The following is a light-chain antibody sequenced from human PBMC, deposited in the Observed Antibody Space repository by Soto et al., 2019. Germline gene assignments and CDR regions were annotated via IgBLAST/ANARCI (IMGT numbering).Light chain of an antibody. CDR2: GAS. CDR3: QQYGSSPTT. CDR1: QSISRY. V-gene: IGKV3-20*01. Sequence: EIVMTQSPATLSVTPGERATLSCRASQSISRYLAWYQQRPGQAPRLLIYGASTRATGIPARFSGSGSGTDFTLTISRLEPEDFAVYFCQQYGSSPTTFGQGTKVDIK. J-gene: IGKJ1*01.